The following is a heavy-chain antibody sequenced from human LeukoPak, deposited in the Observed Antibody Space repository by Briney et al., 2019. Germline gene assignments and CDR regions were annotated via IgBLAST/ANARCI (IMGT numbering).Heavy chain of an antibody. J-gene: IGHJ4*02. Sequence: SETLSLTCTVSGGSISSSSYYWGWIRQPPGKGLEWIRSIYYSGSTYYNPSLKSRVTISVDTSKNQFSLKLSSVTAADTAVYYCARDVSRWLVHDFDYWGQGTLVTVSS. V-gene: IGHV4-39*07. CDR3: ARDVSRWLVHDFDY. CDR1: GGSISSSSYY. D-gene: IGHD6-19*01. CDR2: IYYSGST.